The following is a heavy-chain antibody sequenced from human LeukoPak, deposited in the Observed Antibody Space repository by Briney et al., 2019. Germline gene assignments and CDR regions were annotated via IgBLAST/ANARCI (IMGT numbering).Heavy chain of an antibody. D-gene: IGHD3-22*01. J-gene: IGHJ5*02. CDR2: MYYSGSA. Sequence: SQTLSLTCTVSDGSISSGDYYWSWIRQPPGKGLEWVAYMYYSGSAYYNPSLKSRATISVDTSKNQVSLKLTSVTAADTAVYFCARPYYYDSRIDPWGQGTLVTVSS. CDR3: ARPYYYDSRIDP. V-gene: IGHV4-30-4*01. CDR1: DGSISSGDYY.